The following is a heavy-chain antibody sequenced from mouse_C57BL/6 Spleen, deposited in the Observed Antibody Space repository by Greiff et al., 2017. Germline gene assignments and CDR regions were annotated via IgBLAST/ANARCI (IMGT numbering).Heavy chain of an antibody. D-gene: IGHD1-1*01. CDR1: GYSITSGYY. J-gene: IGHJ1*03. CDR3: ARVTFDV. CDR2: ISYDGSN. Sequence: ESGPGLVKPSQSLSLTCSVTGYSITSGYYWNWIRQFPGNKLEWMGYISYDGSNNYNPSLKNRISITRDTSKNQFFLKLNSVTTEDTATYYCARVTFDVWGTGTTVTVSS. V-gene: IGHV3-6*01.